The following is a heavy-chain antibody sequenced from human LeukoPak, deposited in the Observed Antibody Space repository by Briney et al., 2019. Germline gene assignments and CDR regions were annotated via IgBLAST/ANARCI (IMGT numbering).Heavy chain of an antibody. D-gene: IGHD3-10*01. CDR3: ARDSAYYYGSGSYEAFDY. V-gene: IGHV3-30-3*01. J-gene: IGHJ4*02. CDR1: GFTFSSYA. Sequence: PGGSLRLSCAASGFTFSSYAMHWVRQAPGKGLEWVAVISYDGSNKYYAGSVKGRFTISRDNSKNTLYLQMDSLRAEDTAVYYCARDSAYYYGSGSYEAFDYWGQGTLVTVSS. CDR2: ISYDGSNK.